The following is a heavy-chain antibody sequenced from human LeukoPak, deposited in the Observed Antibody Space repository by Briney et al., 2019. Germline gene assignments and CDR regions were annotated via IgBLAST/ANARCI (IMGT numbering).Heavy chain of an antibody. J-gene: IGHJ4*02. CDR2: VFYNGAT. Sequence: SETLSLTCIVSGGSVSSSIYYWAWVRQPPGKGLEWIGTVFYNGATQYSPSLRSRVTISIDTSTNQFSLKLTSVTAADTALYYCARKLRYDNSDPGVFGGRGTGATV. CDR1: GGSVSSSIYY. V-gene: IGHV4-39*07. CDR3: ARKLRYDNSDPGVF. D-gene: IGHD3-22*01.